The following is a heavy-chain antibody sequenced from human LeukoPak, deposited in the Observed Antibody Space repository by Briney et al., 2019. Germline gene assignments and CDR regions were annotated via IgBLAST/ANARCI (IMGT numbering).Heavy chain of an antibody. CDR3: ARAPLLRFFYYFDY. Sequence: SQTLSLTCTVSGGSISSGDYYWSWIRQPPGKGLEWIGYIYYSGRTYYNPSLKSRVTISVDTSKNQFSLKLSSVTAADTAVYYCARAPLLRFFYYFDYWGQGTLVTVSS. CDR1: GGSISSGDYY. J-gene: IGHJ4*02. CDR2: IYYSGRT. D-gene: IGHD3-3*01. V-gene: IGHV4-30-4*08.